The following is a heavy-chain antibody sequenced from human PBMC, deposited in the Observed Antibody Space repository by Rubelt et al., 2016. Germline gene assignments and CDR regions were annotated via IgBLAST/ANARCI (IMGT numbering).Heavy chain of an antibody. Sequence: EVQLVESGGGLVQPGGSLRLSCAASGFTFSSYWMSWVRQAPGKGLEWVANIKQDGSEKYYVDSVKGRFTISRDNAKNSLYLQMNSLRAEDTAVYYCARGKCSSTSCYRIDAFEIWGQGTMVTVSS. CDR1: GFTFSSYW. V-gene: IGHV3-7*01. J-gene: IGHJ3*02. CDR3: ARGKCSSTSCYRIDAFEI. CDR2: IKQDGSEK. D-gene: IGHD2-2*02.